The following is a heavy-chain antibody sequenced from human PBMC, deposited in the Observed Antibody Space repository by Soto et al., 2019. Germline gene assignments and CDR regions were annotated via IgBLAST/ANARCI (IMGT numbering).Heavy chain of an antibody. CDR1: GFTFSSYG. D-gene: IGHD2-15*01. CDR2: IWYDGSNK. CDR3: AREGCSGGSCYPLGY. J-gene: IGHJ4*02. V-gene: IGHV3-33*01. Sequence: QVQLVESGGGVVQPGRSLRLSCAASGFTFSSYGMHWVRQAPGKGLEWVAVIWYDGSNKYYADSVKGRFTISRDNSKNTRYLQMNSLRAEDTAVYYCAREGCSGGSCYPLGYWGQGTLVTVSS.